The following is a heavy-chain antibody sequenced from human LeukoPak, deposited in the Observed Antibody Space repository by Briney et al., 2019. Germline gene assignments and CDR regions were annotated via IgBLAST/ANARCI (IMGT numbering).Heavy chain of an antibody. CDR2: ISSSSSYI. CDR3: AREPQYCSSTSCSTFYYYYYGMDV. V-gene: IGHV3-21*01. J-gene: IGHJ6*02. D-gene: IGHD2-2*01. Sequence: GGSLRLSCAASGFTFSSYSMNWVRQAPGKGLEWVSSISSSSSYIYHADSVKGRFTISRDNAKNSLYLQMNSLRAEDTAVYYCAREPQYCSSTSCSTFYYYYYGMDVWGQGTTVTVSS. CDR1: GFTFSSYS.